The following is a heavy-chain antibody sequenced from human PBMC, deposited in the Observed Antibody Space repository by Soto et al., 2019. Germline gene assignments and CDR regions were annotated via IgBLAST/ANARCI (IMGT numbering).Heavy chain of an antibody. CDR2: IIPILGIA. J-gene: IGHJ4*02. D-gene: IGHD2-21*02. V-gene: IGHV1-69*02. CDR1: GGTFSSYT. Sequence: QVQLVQSGAEVKKPGSSVKVSCKASGGTFSSYTISWVRQAPGQGLEWMGRIIPILGIANYAQKFQGRVTINADKSTSTAYMELSSLRSEDTAVYYCARIESGGDLRPTHWGPGNLVTVSS. CDR3: ARIESGGDLRPTH.